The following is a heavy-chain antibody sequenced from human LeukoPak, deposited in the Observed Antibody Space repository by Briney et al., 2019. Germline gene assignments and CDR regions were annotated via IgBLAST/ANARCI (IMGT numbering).Heavy chain of an antibody. V-gene: IGHV1-8*03. Sequence: ASVKVSCKASGYTFTSYDINWVRQATGQGLEWMGWMNPNSGNTGYAQKFQGRVTITRNTSISTAYMELSSLRSEDTAVYYCARVGTTGNYYYYYMDVWGKGTTVTVSS. J-gene: IGHJ6*03. CDR3: ARVGTTGNYYYYYMDV. CDR2: MNPNSGNT. CDR1: GYTFTSYD. D-gene: IGHD4-11*01.